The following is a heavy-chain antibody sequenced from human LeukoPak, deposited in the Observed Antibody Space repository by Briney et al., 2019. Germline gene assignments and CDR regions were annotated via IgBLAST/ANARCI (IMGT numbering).Heavy chain of an antibody. CDR3: ARTSFGDYTYDY. CDR2: IIPNSGGT. D-gene: IGHD4-17*01. Sequence: VASVKVSCNVSGYTFTGYYMHWARQAPGQGLEWMGRIIPNSGGTNFAQRFQGRVTMTRDTSINTTYMELSRLRSDDTAVYYCARTSFGDYTYDYWGQGTLVTVSS. J-gene: IGHJ4*02. V-gene: IGHV1-2*06. CDR1: GYTFTGYY.